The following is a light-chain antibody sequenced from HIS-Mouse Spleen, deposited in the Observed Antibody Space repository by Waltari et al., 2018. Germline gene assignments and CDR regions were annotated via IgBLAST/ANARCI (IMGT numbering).Light chain of an antibody. CDR1: VLAKKY. V-gene: IGLV3-10*01. CDR3: YSTDSSGNHRV. J-gene: IGLJ2*01. Sequence: SYELTQPSSVSVSPGQTARTTCSGDVLAKKYARWFQQKPGQAPVLVIYEDSKRPSGIPERFSGSSSGTMATLTISGAQVEDEADYYCYSTDSSGNHRVFGGGTKLTVL. CDR2: EDS.